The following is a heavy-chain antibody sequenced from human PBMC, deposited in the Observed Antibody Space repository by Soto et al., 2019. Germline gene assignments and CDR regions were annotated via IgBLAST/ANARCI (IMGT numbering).Heavy chain of an antibody. J-gene: IGHJ4*01. D-gene: IGHD2-21*01. V-gene: IGHV4-39*01. CDR1: RGSISSGRYY. Sequence: PAETLSLPWILARGSISSGRYYWSGIRQHPGKGLERIGSIYDSGSAYYNTSVKSRVTISVDTSRNQFSLRLTSVTAADTAMYYRVRRAVVVLNAEVPGDYWGHGTMVTVSS. CDR2: IYDSGSA. CDR3: VRRAVVVLNAEVPGDY.